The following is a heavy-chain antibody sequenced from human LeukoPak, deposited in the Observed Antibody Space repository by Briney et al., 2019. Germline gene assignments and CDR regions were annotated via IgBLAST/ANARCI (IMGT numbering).Heavy chain of an antibody. J-gene: IGHJ4*02. CDR2: VYYSGDT. V-gene: IGHV4-39*07. Sequence: MASETLSLTCTVSGGSITSYYWGWIRQPPGKGLEWIGSVYYSGDTFYNPSLKSRVTISVDTSKNQFSLKLSSVTAAGTAVYYCARDAESSISYDYFDYWGQGTLVTVSS. CDR3: ARDAESSISYDYFDY. CDR1: GGSITSYY. D-gene: IGHD6-6*01.